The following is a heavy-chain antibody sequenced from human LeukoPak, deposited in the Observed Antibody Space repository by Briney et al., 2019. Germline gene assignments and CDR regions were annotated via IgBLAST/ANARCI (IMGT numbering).Heavy chain of an antibody. Sequence: GGSLRLSCAASGFTFSDYYMTWIRQAPRKGLEWVSYISTGNIIYYADSVKGRFTISRDNAKNSLYLQMSSLRAEDTAVYYCARDRTTYSSSSFDYWGQGTLVTVSS. D-gene: IGHD6-6*01. CDR1: GFTFSDYY. J-gene: IGHJ4*02. CDR2: ISTGNII. CDR3: ARDRTTYSSSSFDY. V-gene: IGHV3-11*01.